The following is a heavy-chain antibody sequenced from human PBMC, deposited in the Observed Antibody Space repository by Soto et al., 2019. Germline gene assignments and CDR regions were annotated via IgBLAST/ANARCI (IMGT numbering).Heavy chain of an antibody. V-gene: IGHV1-69*02. Sequence: SVKVSCKASGGTFSSYTISWVRQAPGQGLEWMGRIIPILGIANYAQKFQGRVTITADKSTSTAYMELSSLRSEDTAVYYCARSIYYGDYGVVWGHKFDYWGQGTLVTVSS. D-gene: IGHD4-17*01. CDR2: IIPILGIA. CDR1: GGTFSSYT. CDR3: ARSIYYGDYGVVWGHKFDY. J-gene: IGHJ4*02.